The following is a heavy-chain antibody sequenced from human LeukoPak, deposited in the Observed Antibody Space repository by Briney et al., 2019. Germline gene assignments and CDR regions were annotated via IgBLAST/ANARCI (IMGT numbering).Heavy chain of an antibody. J-gene: IGHJ4*02. CDR2: IYYSGTS. CDR1: SGSITNGGYY. CDR3: ARAVMVAVAGGRFDY. V-gene: IGHV4-39*07. D-gene: IGHD6-19*01. Sequence: SETLSLTCTVSSGSITNGGYYWVWIRQPPGKGLEWIGSIYYSGTSYYNPSLTSPVSISVDTSNNQFSLKLTSVTAADTAVYYCARAVMVAVAGGRFDYWGQGTLVTVSS.